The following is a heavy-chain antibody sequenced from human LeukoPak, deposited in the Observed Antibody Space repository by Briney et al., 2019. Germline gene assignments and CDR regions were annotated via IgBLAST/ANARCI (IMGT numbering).Heavy chain of an antibody. J-gene: IGHJ4*02. CDR2: IYYSGST. V-gene: IGHV4-31*03. CDR1: GGSISSGGYY. D-gene: IGHD4-17*01. CDR3: ARTHDYGDLEGVHFDY. Sequence: SETLSLTCTVSGGSISSGGYYWSWIRQHPGKGLEWIGYIYYSGSTYYNPSLKSRVTISVDTSKNQFSLKLSSVTAADTAVYYCARTHDYGDLEGVHFDYWGQGTLVTVSS.